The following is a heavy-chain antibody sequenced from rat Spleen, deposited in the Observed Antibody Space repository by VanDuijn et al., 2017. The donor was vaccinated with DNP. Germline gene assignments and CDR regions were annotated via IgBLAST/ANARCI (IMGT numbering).Heavy chain of an antibody. D-gene: IGHD4-1*01. CDR1: GFSLTSYG. CDR3: ARDWDGYNIDY. J-gene: IGHJ2*01. CDR2: ISSGGNT. Sequence: QVQLKESGPGLVQPSETLSLTCTVSGFSLTSYGVSWVRQPPGKGLEWIAAISSGGNTYYNSGLKSRLSISRDTSKSQVFLKMNSLQTEDTATYYCARDWDGYNIDYWGQGVMVTVSS. V-gene: IGHV2S8*01.